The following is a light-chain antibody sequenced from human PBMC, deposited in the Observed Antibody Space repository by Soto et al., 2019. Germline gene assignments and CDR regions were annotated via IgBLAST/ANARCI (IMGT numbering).Light chain of an antibody. CDR1: QSISSY. CDR2: AAS. Sequence: DIQMTQSPSSLSASVGDRVTITCRASQSISSYLNWYQQKPGKAPKLLIYAASSLQSGVPSRFSGSGSGTDFTLTISSLRPEDFATYYCQRSYKTPRFTFGPGTKVDIK. CDR3: QRSYKTPRFT. J-gene: IGKJ3*01. V-gene: IGKV1-39*01.